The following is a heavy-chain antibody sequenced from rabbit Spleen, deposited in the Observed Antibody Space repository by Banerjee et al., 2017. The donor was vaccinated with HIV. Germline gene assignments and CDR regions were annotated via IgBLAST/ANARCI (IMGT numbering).Heavy chain of an antibody. D-gene: IGHD6-1*01. Sequence: QSLEESGGDLVQPEGSLTLTCTTSGFSFSSNDYICWVRQAPGKGLEWIGCIYAGDGNTYYASWAKGRFTISKTSSTTVDLQMTSLTAADAATYFCARADDSVSVNGYPYGFSLWGQGTLVTVS. CDR2: IYAGDGNT. CDR3: ARADDSVSVNGYPYGFSL. V-gene: IGHV1S40*01. CDR1: GFSFSSNDY. J-gene: IGHJ4*01.